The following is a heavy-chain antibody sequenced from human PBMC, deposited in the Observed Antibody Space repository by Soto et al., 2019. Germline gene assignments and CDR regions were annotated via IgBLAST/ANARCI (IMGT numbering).Heavy chain of an antibody. J-gene: IGHJ5*02. D-gene: IGHD3-3*01. V-gene: IGHV4-39*01. CDR3: ARQPGPIFGVVIANNWFDP. CDR2: IYYSGST. Sequence: SETLSLTCTVSGGSISSSSYYWGWIRQPPGKGLEWIGSIYYSGSTYYNPSLKSRVTISVDTSKNQFSLKLSSVTAADTAVYYCARQPGPIFGVVIANNWFDPWGQGTLVTVSS. CDR1: GGSISSSSYY.